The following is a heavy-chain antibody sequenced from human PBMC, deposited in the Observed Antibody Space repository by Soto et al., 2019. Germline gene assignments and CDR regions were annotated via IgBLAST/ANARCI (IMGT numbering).Heavy chain of an antibody. CDR1: GDTFSKYD. V-gene: IGHV1-8*01. Sequence: QVMLVQSGAEVKKPGASVKVSCQASGDTFSKYDIHWVRLATGHGLEWMGGMNPRSGNTGYAQKLRGRVITTRNTAITTAYMELSSLKYEDSAIYYCTRARGAETFDFWGQGSRVTVSS. J-gene: IGHJ5*01. CDR2: MNPRSGNT. CDR3: TRARGAETFDF. D-gene: IGHD2-15*01.